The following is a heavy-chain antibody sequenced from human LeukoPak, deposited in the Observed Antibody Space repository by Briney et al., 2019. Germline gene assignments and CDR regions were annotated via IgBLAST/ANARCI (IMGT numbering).Heavy chain of an antibody. CDR1: GGSISSYY. V-gene: IGHV4-59*01. CDR2: IYYSGST. J-gene: IGHJ5*02. CDR3: ARVSDGLFDP. D-gene: IGHD2/OR15-2a*01. Sequence: SETLSLTCTVSGGSISSYYWSWIRQPPGKGLEWIGYIYYSGSTNYNPSLKSRVTISVDTSKNQFSLKLSSVTAADTAVYYCARVSDGLFDPWGQGTLVTVSS.